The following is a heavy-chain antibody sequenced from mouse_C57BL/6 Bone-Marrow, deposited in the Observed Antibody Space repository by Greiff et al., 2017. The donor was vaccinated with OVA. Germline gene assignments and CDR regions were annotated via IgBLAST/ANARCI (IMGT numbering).Heavy chain of an antibody. D-gene: IGHD2-5*01. CDR3: AREGVYYSNYNWYFDV. Sequence: QVQLQQPGAELVKPGASVKMSCKASGYTFTGYWITWVKQRPGQGLEWIGDIYPGSGSTNYNEKFKSKATLTVDTSSSTAYMQLSSLTSEDSAVYYCAREGVYYSNYNWYFDVWGTGTTVTVSS. CDR1: GYTFTGYW. V-gene: IGHV1-55*01. J-gene: IGHJ1*03. CDR2: IYPGSGST.